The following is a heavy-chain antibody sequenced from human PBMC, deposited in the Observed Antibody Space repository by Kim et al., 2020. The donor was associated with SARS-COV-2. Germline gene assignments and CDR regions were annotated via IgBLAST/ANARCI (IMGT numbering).Heavy chain of an antibody. CDR3: ARDRSASYLLDD. Sequence: YYADSVKGRFTISRDDSKNSLYVRMNSLRDEDTAVYYCARDRSASYLLDDWGQGTLVTVSS. J-gene: IGHJ4*02. V-gene: IGHV3-48*02. D-gene: IGHD1-26*01.